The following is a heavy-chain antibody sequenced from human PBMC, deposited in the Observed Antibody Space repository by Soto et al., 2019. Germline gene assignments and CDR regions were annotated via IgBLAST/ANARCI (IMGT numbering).Heavy chain of an antibody. D-gene: IGHD2-15*01. J-gene: IGHJ4*02. V-gene: IGHV4-61*01. CDR3: AREGCSGGSCYSGYNLGIDY. CDR2: IYYSGST. Sequence: LQSLWLTCTVSRASLSRRRYHWSWIRQPPGKGLEWIAYIYYSGSTNYNPSLKSRVTISADTSKNQFSLKLSSVTAADTALYYCAREGCSGGSCYSGYNLGIDYWGQGTLVTVS. CDR1: RASLSRRRYH.